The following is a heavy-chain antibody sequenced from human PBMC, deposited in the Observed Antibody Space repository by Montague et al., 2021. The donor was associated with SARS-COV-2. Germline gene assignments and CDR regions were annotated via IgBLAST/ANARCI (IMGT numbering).Heavy chain of an antibody. CDR1: GGSISSSSYY. V-gene: IGHV4-39*01. Sequence: SETLSLTCTVSGGSISSSSYYWGWIRQPPGKGLEWIGSIFYSRSTDYNPSLKSRVTISVDTSKNQFSLKLSSVTAADTAVYYCASMVRAQVYYFDYWGQGTRVTVSS. CDR2: IFYSRST. CDR3: ASMVRAQVYYFDY. D-gene: IGHD3-10*01. J-gene: IGHJ4*02.